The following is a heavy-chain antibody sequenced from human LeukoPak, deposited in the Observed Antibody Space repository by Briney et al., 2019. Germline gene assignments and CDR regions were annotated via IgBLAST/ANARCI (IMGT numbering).Heavy chain of an antibody. CDR1: GYTFTSYG. J-gene: IGHJ6*03. CDR2: ISAYNGNT. Sequence: ASVKVSCKASGYTFTSYGISWVRQAPGQGLEWMGWISAYNGNTNYAQKLQGRVTMTTDTSTSTAYMELRSLRSDDTAVYYCAREATRERYCSSTSCYYYYYYMDVWGKGTTVTVSS. CDR3: AREATRERYCSSTSCYYYYYYMDV. D-gene: IGHD2-2*01. V-gene: IGHV1-18*01.